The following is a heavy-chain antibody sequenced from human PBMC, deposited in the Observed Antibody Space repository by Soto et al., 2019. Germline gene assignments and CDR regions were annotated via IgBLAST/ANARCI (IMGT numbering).Heavy chain of an antibody. Sequence: EASVKVSCKASGYTFTSYAMHWVRQAPGQRLEWMGWINAGNGNTKYSQKFQGRVTITRDTSASTAYMELSSLRYEDTAVYYCARSITIFGEFDPWGQGTLVTVSS. V-gene: IGHV1-3*01. CDR2: INAGNGNT. D-gene: IGHD3-9*01. CDR3: ARSITIFGEFDP. J-gene: IGHJ5*02. CDR1: GYTFTSYA.